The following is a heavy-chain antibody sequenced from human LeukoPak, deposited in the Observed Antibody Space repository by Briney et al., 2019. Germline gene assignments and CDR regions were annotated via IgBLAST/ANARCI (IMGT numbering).Heavy chain of an antibody. Sequence: GGSLRLSCAASGFSFSSYAMSWVSQAPGQGLEWVSTITDIGGTTYYADSVEGRFTISRDNSKNMLYLQMDNLRVEDTAVFYCATTGQGYTYGFDYWGQGTLVTVSP. J-gene: IGHJ4*02. CDR3: ATTGQGYTYGFDY. D-gene: IGHD5-18*01. V-gene: IGHV3-23*01. CDR2: ITDIGGTT. CDR1: GFSFSSYA.